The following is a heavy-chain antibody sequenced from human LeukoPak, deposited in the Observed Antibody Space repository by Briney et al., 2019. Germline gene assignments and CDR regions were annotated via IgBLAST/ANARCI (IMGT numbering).Heavy chain of an antibody. CDR3: ARERITMVRGTSTGYYYYYMDV. CDR2: MNPNSGNT. CDR1: GGTFSSYA. J-gene: IGHJ6*03. D-gene: IGHD3-10*01. Sequence: ASVKVSCKASGGTFSSYAISWVRQAPGQGLEWMGWMNPNSGNTGYAQKFQGRVTMTRNTSISTAYMELSSLRSEDTAVYYCARERITMVRGTSTGYYYYYMDVWGKGTTVTISS. V-gene: IGHV1-8*02.